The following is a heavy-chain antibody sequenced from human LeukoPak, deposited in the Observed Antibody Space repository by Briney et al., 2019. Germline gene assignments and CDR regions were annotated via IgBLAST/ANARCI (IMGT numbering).Heavy chain of an antibody. CDR3: ALIAVDWQQPFDY. D-gene: IGHD6-13*01. Sequence: GGSLRLSCAASGFSFSRYTMSWVRQAPGKGLEWISYISSSSTTIKYADSVKGRFIISRDNAKNSVYLQMNSLRAEVTAVYYCALIAVDWQQPFDYWGQGTLVTVSS. V-gene: IGHV3-48*01. CDR1: GFSFSRYT. CDR2: ISSSSTTI. J-gene: IGHJ4*02.